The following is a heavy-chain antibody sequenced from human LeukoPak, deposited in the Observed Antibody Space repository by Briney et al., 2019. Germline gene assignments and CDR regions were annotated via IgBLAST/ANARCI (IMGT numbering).Heavy chain of an antibody. D-gene: IGHD6-6*01. J-gene: IGHJ5*02. CDR3: AREVSSSSTNWFDP. CDR1: GFTFSSYA. Sequence: GGSLRLSCAASGFTFSSYAMHWVRQAPGKGLEYVSAISSNGGSTYYANSVKGRFTISRDNSKNTLYLQIGSLRAEDMAVYYCAREVSSSSTNWFDPWGQGALVTISS. V-gene: IGHV3-64*01. CDR2: ISSNGGST.